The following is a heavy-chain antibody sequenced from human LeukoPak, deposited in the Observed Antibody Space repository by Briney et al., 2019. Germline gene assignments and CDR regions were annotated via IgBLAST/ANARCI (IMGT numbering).Heavy chain of an antibody. D-gene: IGHD1-7*01. CDR1: GGSISSYY. J-gene: IGHJ3*01. V-gene: IGHV4-59*01. Sequence: SETLSLTCTVSGGSISSYYWSWIRQPPGKGLEWIGYIYYSGSTNYNPSLKSRVTISVDTSKNQFSLKLRSVTAADTAVYYCARVPGGGTAANWGQGTMVTVPS. CDR3: ARVPGGGTAAN. CDR2: IYYSGST.